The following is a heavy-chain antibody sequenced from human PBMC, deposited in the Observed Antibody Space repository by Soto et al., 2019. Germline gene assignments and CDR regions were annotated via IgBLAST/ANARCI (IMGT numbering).Heavy chain of an antibody. J-gene: IGHJ4*02. CDR3: AKDQGSSWYEIDY. CDR2: ISGSGGST. Sequence: GGSLRLSCAASGFTLSNYAVTWVRQAPGKGLEWVSTISGSGGSTYYADSVKGRFTISRDNSKNTLYLQMNSLRAEDTAVYYCAKDQGSSWYEIDYWGQGTLVTSPQ. D-gene: IGHD6-13*01. V-gene: IGHV3-23*01. CDR1: GFTLSNYA.